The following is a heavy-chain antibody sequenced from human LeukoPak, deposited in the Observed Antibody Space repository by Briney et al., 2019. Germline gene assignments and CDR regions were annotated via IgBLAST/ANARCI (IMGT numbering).Heavy chain of an antibody. CDR1: GGSIRSYY. CDR2: IYTSGST. V-gene: IGHV4-4*07. Sequence: SETLSLTCTVSGGSIRSYYWSWIRQPAGKGLEWIGRIYTSGSTNYNPSLKSRVTMSVDTSKNQFSLKLSSVTAADTAVYYCARSTHSSSWYHPFDYWGQGTLVTVSS. J-gene: IGHJ4*02. D-gene: IGHD6-13*01. CDR3: ARSTHSSSWYHPFDY.